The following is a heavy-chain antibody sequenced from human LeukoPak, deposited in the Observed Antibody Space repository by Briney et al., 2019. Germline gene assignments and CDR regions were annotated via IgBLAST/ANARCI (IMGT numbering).Heavy chain of an antibody. D-gene: IGHD1-1*01. CDR3: ATRKTGTTGTTSYGMDV. CDR2: FDPEEGET. V-gene: IGHV1-24*01. J-gene: IGHJ6*02. Sequence: GASVKVSCKLSGYTLTELFMHWVRQAPGKGGEWMGGFDPEEGETIYAQKFQGRVTMTEDTSTDTAYMELSSLRSEDTAVYYCATRKTGTTGTTSYGMDVWGQGTTVTVSS. CDR1: GYTLTELF.